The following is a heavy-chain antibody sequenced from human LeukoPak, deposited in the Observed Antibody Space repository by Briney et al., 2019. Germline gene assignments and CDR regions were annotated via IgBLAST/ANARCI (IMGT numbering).Heavy chain of an antibody. Sequence: PSETLSLTCTVSGGSISSGGYYWRWIRQHPGKGLEWIGYIYYSGSTYYNPSLKSRVTISVDTSKNQFSLKLSSVTAADTAVYYCASLPLDSSWSYQLIDYWGQGTLVTVSS. D-gene: IGHD6-13*01. J-gene: IGHJ4*02. CDR1: GGSISSGGYY. V-gene: IGHV4-31*03. CDR3: ASLPLDSSWSYQLIDY. CDR2: IYYSGST.